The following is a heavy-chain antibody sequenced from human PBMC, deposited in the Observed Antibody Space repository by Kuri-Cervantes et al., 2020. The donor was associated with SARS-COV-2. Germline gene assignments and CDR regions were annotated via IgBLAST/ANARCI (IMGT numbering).Heavy chain of an antibody. V-gene: IGHV3-7*01. J-gene: IGHJ4*02. CDR3: ARDILSFLGTHYFDY. CDR1: GFTFSSYW. CDR2: IKQDGSGK. D-gene: IGHD3-16*02. Sequence: GESLKISCAASGFTFSSYWMSWVRQAPGKGLEWVANIKQDGSGKYYVDSVKGRFTISRDNAKNSLYLQMNSLRAEDTAVYYCARDILSFLGTHYFDYWGQGTLVTVSS.